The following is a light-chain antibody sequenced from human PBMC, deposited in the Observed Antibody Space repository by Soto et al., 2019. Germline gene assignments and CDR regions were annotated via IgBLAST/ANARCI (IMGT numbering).Light chain of an antibody. V-gene: IGKV3-20*01. CDR1: QSVSNNY. J-gene: IGKJ1*01. CDR3: QQYGSSPRT. Sequence: EIVLTQSPGTLSLSPGERATLSCRASQSVSNNYLAWYQQKPGQAPRLLIYGASGRATGIPDRFSGSGSGTDFILTISRLEPEDFVVYYCQQYGSSPRTFGQGTKVAIK. CDR2: GAS.